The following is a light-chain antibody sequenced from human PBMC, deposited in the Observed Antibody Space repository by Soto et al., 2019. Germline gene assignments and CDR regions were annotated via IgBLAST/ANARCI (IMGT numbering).Light chain of an antibody. Sequence: DIQMTQSPSSVSASVGDRVTITFQASQDISNYLNWYHQKPGKAPMLMISDASTLETVVPSRFSGSGSGTDFTVTISSLQPEDISTYFCQQCDDLPLAFGGGTKVEI. CDR2: DAS. J-gene: IGKJ4*01. CDR3: QQCDDLPLA. V-gene: IGKV1-33*01. CDR1: QDISNY.